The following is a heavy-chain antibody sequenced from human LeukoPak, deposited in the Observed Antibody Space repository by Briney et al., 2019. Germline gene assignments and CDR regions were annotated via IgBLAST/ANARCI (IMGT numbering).Heavy chain of an antibody. Sequence: ASVKVSCKASGYTFTSYYMHWVRQAPGQGLEWMGIINPSGGSTSYAQKFQGRVTMTRDTSTSTVYMELSSLRSEDTAVYYCAADILTGGDFDYWGQGTLVTVSS. V-gene: IGHV1-46*01. CDR3: AADILTGGDFDY. CDR2: INPSGGST. J-gene: IGHJ4*02. D-gene: IGHD3-9*01. CDR1: GYTFTSYY.